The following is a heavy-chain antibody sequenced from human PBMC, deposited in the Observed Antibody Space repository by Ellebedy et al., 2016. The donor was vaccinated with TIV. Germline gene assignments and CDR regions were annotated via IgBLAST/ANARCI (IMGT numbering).Heavy chain of an antibody. V-gene: IGHV4-31*03. D-gene: IGHD3-22*01. Sequence: LRLSCTVSGGSISSGAYYWSWLRQHTGKDLEWFGYIHYTGSTYYNPSLRSRVIRSVDKSKNQFALKLNSVTAADTAVYYCARVGLGYYDTANFDYWGQGTLVTVYS. CDR1: GGSISSGAYY. CDR3: ARVGLGYYDTANFDY. CDR2: IHYTGST. J-gene: IGHJ4*02.